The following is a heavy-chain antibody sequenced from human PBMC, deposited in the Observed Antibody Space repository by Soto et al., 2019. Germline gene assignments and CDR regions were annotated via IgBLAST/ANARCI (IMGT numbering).Heavy chain of an antibody. J-gene: IGHJ3*02. CDR3: ASLPYYYDSSGYSGAFDI. CDR1: GFTFSSYS. D-gene: IGHD3-22*01. CDR2: ISSSSSYI. V-gene: IGHV3-21*01. Sequence: PGGSLRLSCAASGFTFSSYSVNWVRQAPGKGLEWVSSISSSSSYIYYADSVKGRFTISRDNAKNSLYLQMNSLRAEDTAVYYCASLPYYYDSSGYSGAFDIWGQGTMVTVS.